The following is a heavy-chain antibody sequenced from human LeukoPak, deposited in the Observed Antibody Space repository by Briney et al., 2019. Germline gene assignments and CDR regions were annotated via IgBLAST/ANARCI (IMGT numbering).Heavy chain of an antibody. CDR3: ARTIISPTLALRGLYYFDY. CDR1: GGSISSYY. CDR2: IYYSGST. Sequence: SETLSVTCTVSGGSISSYYWSWIRQPPGKGLEWIGYIYYSGSTNYNPSLKSRVTISVDTSKNQFSLKLSSVTAADTAVYYCARTIISPTLALRGLYYFDYWGQGTLVTVSS. V-gene: IGHV4-59*01. J-gene: IGHJ4*02. D-gene: IGHD4-17*01.